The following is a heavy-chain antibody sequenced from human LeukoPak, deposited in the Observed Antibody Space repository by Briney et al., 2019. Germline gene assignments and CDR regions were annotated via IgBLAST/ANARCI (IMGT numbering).Heavy chain of an antibody. CDR2: ISGSAGST. J-gene: IGHJ4*02. CDR3: AKEPLTTRGSHPSFDY. D-gene: IGHD4-17*01. Sequence: PGGSLRLSCVASGLTFGTYAMHWVRQAPGKGLEWVAAISGSAGSTYYADSVKGRFTISRDNSKNTLYLQMNSLRAEDTAVYYCAKEPLTTRGSHPSFDYWGQGTLVTVSS. CDR1: GLTFGTYA. V-gene: IGHV3-23*01.